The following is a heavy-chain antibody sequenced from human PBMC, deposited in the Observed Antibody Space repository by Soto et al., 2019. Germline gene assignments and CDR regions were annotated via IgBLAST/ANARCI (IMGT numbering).Heavy chain of an antibody. V-gene: IGHV3-11*06. CDR3: ARNHIAASGTSAYDI. CDR2: ISPSSSYT. D-gene: IGHD6-13*01. CDR1: GFTFSDYY. J-gene: IGHJ3*02. Sequence: ESGGGMVKPGGSLRLSCAASGFTFSDYYMSWIRQAPGKGLEWVSYISPSSSYTNYAVSVKGRFTISRDNAKNSVYLQMNSLRAEDTAVYYCARNHIAASGTSAYDIWGQGTMVTVSS.